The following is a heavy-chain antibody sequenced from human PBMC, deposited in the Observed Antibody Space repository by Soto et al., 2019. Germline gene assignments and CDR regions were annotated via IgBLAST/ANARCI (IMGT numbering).Heavy chain of an antibody. CDR3: ATTSSLGEPTSDLLGMAF. V-gene: IGHV1-24*01. D-gene: IGHD4-17*01. CDR1: GYTLTELS. J-gene: IGHJ6*02. Sequence: QVQLVQSGAEVKKPGASVKISCKVSGYTLTELSMTWVRQAPGKGLEWRGGFDPEDGETIYSQKFQGRDTMIEDTSTDTSYMALRSLRSEYTSVYYFATTSSLGEPTSDLLGMAFWGQGTTVIVSS. CDR2: FDPEDGET.